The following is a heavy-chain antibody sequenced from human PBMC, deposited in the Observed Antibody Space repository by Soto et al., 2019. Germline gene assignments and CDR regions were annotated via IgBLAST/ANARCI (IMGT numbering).Heavy chain of an antibody. Sequence: QVQLVQSGAEVKKPGASVKVSCKASGYTFTGYYMHWVRQAPGQGLEWMGWINPNSGGTNYAQKFQGRVTMTRDTSISTAYMELSRLRSDDTAVYYCARVGRIAVAGTCRVCFDYWGQGTLVTVSS. D-gene: IGHD6-19*01. V-gene: IGHV1-2*02. J-gene: IGHJ4*02. CDR3: ARVGRIAVAGTCRVCFDY. CDR2: INPNSGGT. CDR1: GYTFTGYY.